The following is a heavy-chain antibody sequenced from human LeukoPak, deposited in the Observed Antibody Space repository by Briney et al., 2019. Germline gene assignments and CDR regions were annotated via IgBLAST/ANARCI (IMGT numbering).Heavy chain of an antibody. J-gene: IGHJ3*02. CDR1: GFTFSSYE. D-gene: IGHD4-23*01. V-gene: IGHV3-48*03. CDR3: AREPWGGNSGTFDI. Sequence: GGSLRLSCAASGFTFSSYEMNWVRQAPGKGLEWVSYISGSTIYYADSVKGRFTISRDNAKNSLYLQMNSLRAEDTAVYYCAREPWGGNSGTFDIWGQGTMVTVSS. CDR2: ISGSTI.